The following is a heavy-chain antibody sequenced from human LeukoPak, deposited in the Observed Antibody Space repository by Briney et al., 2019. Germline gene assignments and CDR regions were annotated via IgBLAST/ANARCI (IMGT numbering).Heavy chain of an antibody. Sequence: PGGSLRLSCAASGFTVGSNYMSWVRLAPGEGLEWVSIMSSGGTTSYADSVKGRFTISRDNSRNTLYLQMNSLRAEDTGVYYCATRGAPGYYYGMDVWGQGTTVTVSS. D-gene: IGHD1-26*01. CDR2: MSSGGTT. J-gene: IGHJ6*02. CDR3: ATRGAPGYYYGMDV. CDR1: GFTVGSNY. V-gene: IGHV3-66*01.